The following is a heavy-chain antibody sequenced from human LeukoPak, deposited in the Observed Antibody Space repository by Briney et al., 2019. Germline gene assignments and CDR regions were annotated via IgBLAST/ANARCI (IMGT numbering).Heavy chain of an antibody. Sequence: GRSLRLSCAASGFTFSTYGMHWVRQAPGKGLEWVAVISYDESSQYYADSVKGRFTISRDNSKNTLYLQMNSLRAEDTAVYYCAKVGYGGNTDYWYFDLWGRGTLVAVSS. CDR3: AKVGYGGNTDYWYFDL. CDR1: GFTFSTYG. D-gene: IGHD4-23*01. V-gene: IGHV3-30*18. J-gene: IGHJ2*01. CDR2: ISYDESSQ.